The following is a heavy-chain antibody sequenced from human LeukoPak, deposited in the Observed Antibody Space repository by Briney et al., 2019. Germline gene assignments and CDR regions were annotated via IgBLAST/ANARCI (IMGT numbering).Heavy chain of an antibody. CDR2: IYYSGST. CDR1: GGTISSYC. Sequence: PSETLSLTCTVPGGTISSYCWSWIRQPPGKGLEWIGYIYYSGSTNYNPSLESRVTISVDTSKNQFSLKLSSVTAADTAVYYCARGEKGSSSGSINYWGQGTLVTVSS. CDR3: ARGEKGSSSGSINY. D-gene: IGHD6-6*01. J-gene: IGHJ4*02. V-gene: IGHV4-59*08.